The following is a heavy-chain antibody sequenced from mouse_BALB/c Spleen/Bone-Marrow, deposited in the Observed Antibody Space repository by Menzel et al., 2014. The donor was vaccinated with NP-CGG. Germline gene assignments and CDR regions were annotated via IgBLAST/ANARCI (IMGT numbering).Heavy chain of an antibody. CDR1: GFSLTNYA. D-gene: IGHD2-12*01. Sequence: VNVVESGPGLVAPSQSLSITCTVSGFSLTNYALHWVRQPPGKGLEWLGVIWAGGSTNYNSALMSRLNISKDNSKSQVFLKMNSLQTDDTAVYYCARDYGYYKDVGDYWGQGTTLTVSS. CDR2: IWAGGST. J-gene: IGHJ2*01. CDR3: ARDYGYYKDVGDY. V-gene: IGHV2-9*02.